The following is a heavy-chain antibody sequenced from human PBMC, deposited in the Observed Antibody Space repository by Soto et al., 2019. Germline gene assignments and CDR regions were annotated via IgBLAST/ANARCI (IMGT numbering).Heavy chain of an antibody. CDR1: GGTFSTYA. V-gene: IGHV1-69*01. Sequence: QVHLVQSGAEVRKPGSSVKVSCKASGGTFSTYAFSWVRQAPGQGLEWVGGIIPVVGATFYAQKFQGRVTVTADQATTTVDLELRSLRSEDTGRYYCARGEGYSGSLYAGFDIWGQGTQITVSS. CDR2: IIPVVGAT. D-gene: IGHD1-26*01. CDR3: ARGEGYSGSLYAGFDI. J-gene: IGHJ4*02.